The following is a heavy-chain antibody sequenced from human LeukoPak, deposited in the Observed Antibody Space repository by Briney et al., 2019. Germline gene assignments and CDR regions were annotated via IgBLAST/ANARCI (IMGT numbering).Heavy chain of an antibody. Sequence: SVKVSCKASGGTFSSYAISWVRQAPGQGFEWMGGIIPIFGTANYAQKFQGRVTITTDESTSTAYMELSSLRSEDTAVYYCARLNKGSSSWYWGYNWFDPWGQGTLVTVSS. CDR3: ARLNKGSSSWYWGYNWFDP. D-gene: IGHD6-13*01. J-gene: IGHJ5*02. CDR2: IIPIFGTA. CDR1: GGTFSSYA. V-gene: IGHV1-69*05.